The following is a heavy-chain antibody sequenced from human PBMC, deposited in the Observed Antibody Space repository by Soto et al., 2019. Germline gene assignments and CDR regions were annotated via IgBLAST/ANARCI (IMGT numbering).Heavy chain of an antibody. CDR3: ARDISYSSSWGGLNWFDP. D-gene: IGHD6-13*01. V-gene: IGHV3-21*01. CDR1: GFTFSSYS. CDR2: ISSSSSYI. J-gene: IGHJ5*02. Sequence: GGSLRLSCAASGFTFSSYSMNWVRQAPGKGLEWVSSISSSSSYIYYADSVKGRFTISRDNAKNSLYLQMNSLRAEDTAVYYCARDISYSSSWGGLNWFDPWGQGTLVTVSS.